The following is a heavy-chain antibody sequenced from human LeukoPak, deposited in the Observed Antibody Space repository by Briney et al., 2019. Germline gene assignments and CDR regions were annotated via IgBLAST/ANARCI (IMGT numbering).Heavy chain of an antibody. CDR2: ISYDGSNK. CDR1: GFTFSSYA. Sequence: GGSPRLSCAASGFTFSSYAMHWVRQAPGKGLEWVAVISYDGSNKYYADSVKGRFTISRDNSKNTLYLQMNSLRAEDTAVYYCARHSLDSGSFLLFDYWGQGTLVTVSS. J-gene: IGHJ4*02. D-gene: IGHD1-26*01. V-gene: IGHV3-30-3*01. CDR3: ARHSLDSGSFLLFDY.